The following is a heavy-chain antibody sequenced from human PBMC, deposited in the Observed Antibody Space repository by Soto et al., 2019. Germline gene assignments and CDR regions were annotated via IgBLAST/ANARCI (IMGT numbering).Heavy chain of an antibody. V-gene: IGHV3-30*18. Sequence: PGGSLRLSCAASGFTFSSYGMHWVRQAPGKGLEWVAVISYDGSNKYYADSVKGRFTISRDNSKNTLYLQMNSLRAEDTAVYYCAKDTDSGSYFFLASYFDYWGQGTLVTVSS. D-gene: IGHD1-26*01. CDR3: AKDTDSGSYFFLASYFDY. J-gene: IGHJ4*02. CDR2: ISYDGSNK. CDR1: GFTFSSYG.